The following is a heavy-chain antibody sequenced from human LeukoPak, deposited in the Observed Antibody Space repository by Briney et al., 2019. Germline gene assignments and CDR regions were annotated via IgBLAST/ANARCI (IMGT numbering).Heavy chain of an antibody. CDR3: ARGYSSSWYECCDAFDI. V-gene: IGHV4-59*01. J-gene: IGHJ3*02. Sequence: SETLSLTCAVYGGSFSGYYWSWIRQPPGKGLEWIGYIYYSGSTNYNPSLKSRVTISVDTSKNQFSLKLSSVTAADTAVYYCARGYSSSWYECCDAFDIWGQGTMVTVSS. CDR1: GGSFSGYY. D-gene: IGHD6-13*01. CDR2: IYYSGST.